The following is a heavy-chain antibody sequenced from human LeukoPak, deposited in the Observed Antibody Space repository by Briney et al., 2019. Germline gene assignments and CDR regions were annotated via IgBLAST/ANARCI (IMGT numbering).Heavy chain of an antibody. CDR2: VNHSGYT. CDR1: GVSFSTYY. CDR3: ATQLYGSDY. V-gene: IGHV4-34*01. Sequence: PSETLSLTCDVSGVSFSTYYWSWIRQSPEKGLEWIGEVNHSGYTNPNPSLKSRVTISVDTSKNQFSLKLSSVTGADTAVYYCATQLYGSDYWGQGTLVTVSS. D-gene: IGHD2-2*01. J-gene: IGHJ4*02.